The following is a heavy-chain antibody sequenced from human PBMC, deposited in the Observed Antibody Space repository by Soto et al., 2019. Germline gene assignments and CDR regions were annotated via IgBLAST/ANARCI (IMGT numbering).Heavy chain of an antibody. J-gene: IGHJ5*02. CDR1: GFTFSSYW. V-gene: IGHV3-74*01. CDR3: ASVGYSSGWYFNWFDP. D-gene: IGHD6-19*01. CDR2: INSDGSST. Sequence: EVQLVESGGGLVQPGGSLRLSCAASGFTFSSYWMHWVRQAPGKGLVWVSRINSDGSSTSYADSVKGRFTISRDNAKNTLYLQMNSLRAEDTAVYYCASVGYSSGWYFNWFDPWGQGPLVTVSS.